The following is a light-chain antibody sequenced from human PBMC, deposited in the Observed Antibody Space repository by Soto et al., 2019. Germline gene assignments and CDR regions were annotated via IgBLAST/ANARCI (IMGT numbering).Light chain of an antibody. V-gene: IGKV1-5*03. J-gene: IGKJ1*01. CDR1: QTISSW. Sequence: DIHMTQSPSSLSASVGYTFTISCRASQTISSWLAWYQQKPGKAPKLLIYKASTLKSGVPSRFSGSGSGTEFTLTISSLQPDDFATYYCQHYNSYSEAFGQGTTVDIK. CDR3: QHYNSYSEA. CDR2: KAS.